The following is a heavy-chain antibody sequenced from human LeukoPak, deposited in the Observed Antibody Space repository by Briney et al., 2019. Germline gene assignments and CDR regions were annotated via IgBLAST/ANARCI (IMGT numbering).Heavy chain of an antibody. CDR3: VRARGAGPGAHFDY. J-gene: IGHJ4*02. V-gene: IGHV3-11*01. D-gene: IGHD3-10*01. CDR2: ISNTGSFI. CDR1: GLTFSDEY. Sequence: GGSLRLSCAASGLTFSDEYMSWIRQAPGKGLEWASYISNTGSFISYADSVKGRFTISRDNAKNSLYLQMNSLRAEDAAAYYCVRARGAGPGAHFDYWGQGTLVTVSS.